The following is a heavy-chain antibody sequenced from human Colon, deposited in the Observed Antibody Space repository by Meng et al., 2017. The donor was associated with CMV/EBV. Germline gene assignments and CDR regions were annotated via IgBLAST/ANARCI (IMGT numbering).Heavy chain of an antibody. V-gene: IGHV4-39*07. CDR3: ARGIGHASNNSHDS. D-gene: IGHD1-1*01. J-gene: IGHJ4*02. CDR1: GVSISSSSYY. Sequence: SETLSLTCAVPGVSISSSSYYWGWVRQTPGKGLEWIVSMYYIGSAYFNPSLKSRVTMAVDTSKNQVSLNLRSVTAADTAMYFCARGIGHASNNSHDSWGQGTLVTVSS. CDR2: MYYIGSA.